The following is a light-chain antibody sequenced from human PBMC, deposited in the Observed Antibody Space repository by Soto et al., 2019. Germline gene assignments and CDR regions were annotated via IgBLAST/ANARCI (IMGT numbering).Light chain of an antibody. J-gene: IGKJ1*01. V-gene: IGKV3-20*01. Sequence: EIVFTQSPGTLSLSPGERATLSGWASPSLSSSYLAWYQQKPGQAPRLLISGTSSRATGIPDRFSGSGSGTDFTLTIRRLETEDLALYYCQQYHTSPLPVGQGTKVEIK. CDR1: PSLSSSY. CDR2: GTS. CDR3: QQYHTSPLP.